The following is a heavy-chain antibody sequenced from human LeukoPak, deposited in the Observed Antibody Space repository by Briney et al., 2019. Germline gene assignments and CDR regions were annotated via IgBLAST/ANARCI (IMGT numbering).Heavy chain of an antibody. CDR2: ISRSGSTK. D-gene: IGHD1-1*01. V-gene: IGHV3-11*01. CDR1: GFTFSDYN. J-gene: IGHJ4*02. Sequence: GALRLSCAASGFTFSDYNMGWIRQAPGKGLEWVSSISRSGSTKYYADSVKGRFTISRDNAKNSLFLQMNSLRAEDTAVYYCAREPTTGRGFDYWGQGTLVTVSS. CDR3: AREPTTGRGFDY.